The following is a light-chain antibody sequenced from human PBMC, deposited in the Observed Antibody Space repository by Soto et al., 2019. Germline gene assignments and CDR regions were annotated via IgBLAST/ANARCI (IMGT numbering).Light chain of an antibody. CDR1: SSNIGAGYD. V-gene: IGLV1-40*01. Sequence: QFVLTQPPSVSGAPGQRVTISCTGSSSNIGAGYDVHWYQQLPGTAPKLLIYGNSNRPSGVPDRFSGSKSGTSASLAITGLQAEDEADYYCQSYDTSLSGYVFGTGTKLTAL. CDR2: GNS. J-gene: IGLJ1*01. CDR3: QSYDTSLSGYV.